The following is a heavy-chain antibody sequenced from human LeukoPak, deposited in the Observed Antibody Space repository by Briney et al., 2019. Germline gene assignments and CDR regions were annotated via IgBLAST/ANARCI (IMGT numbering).Heavy chain of an antibody. D-gene: IGHD4-23*01. J-gene: IGHJ3*01. CDR2: IIVGNGNT. V-gene: IGHV1-3*01. CDR3: ARDVMVGTGIALDV. CDR1: GYISTNYD. Sequence: GASVKVSCKTSGYISTNYDIYRLRQAPGQRLEWMGWIIVGNGNTKYSQKFQGRVIITSDTSASTAYMELSSLRSEDTAVYYCARDVMVGTGIALDVWGQGTMVTVSS.